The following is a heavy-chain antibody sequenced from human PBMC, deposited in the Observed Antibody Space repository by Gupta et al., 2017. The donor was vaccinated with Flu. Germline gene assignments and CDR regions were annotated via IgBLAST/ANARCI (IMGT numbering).Heavy chain of an antibody. CDR2: INRISGYI. CDR1: GFTLSSYS. V-gene: IGHV3-48*02. CDR3: ARDPSTTVNRYYFDY. Sequence: EVQLVESGGGLVQPGGSLRLSCAASGFTLSSYSMNWVRQAPGKGLEWVSYINRISGYIYYADSVKGRFTISRDTAKNSLYLQMNSLRDEDTAIYYCARDPSTTVNRYYFDYWGQGTLVTVSS. D-gene: IGHD4-17*01. J-gene: IGHJ4*02.